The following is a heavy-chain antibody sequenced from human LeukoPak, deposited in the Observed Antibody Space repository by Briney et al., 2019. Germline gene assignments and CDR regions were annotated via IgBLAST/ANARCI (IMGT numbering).Heavy chain of an antibody. J-gene: IGHJ3*02. CDR3: AREVGSSRAFDI. V-gene: IGHV3-11*04. Sequence: AGGSLRLSCAGSAFSFSDYYMAWIRQTPGKGLQRVSFFDRGGDGKAHADSVKGRFTISRENDKNSLYLEMSSLTSEETAVYYCAREVGSSRAFDIWGQGTMVTVSS. CDR2: FDRGGDGK. D-gene: IGHD2-15*01. CDR1: AFSFSDYY.